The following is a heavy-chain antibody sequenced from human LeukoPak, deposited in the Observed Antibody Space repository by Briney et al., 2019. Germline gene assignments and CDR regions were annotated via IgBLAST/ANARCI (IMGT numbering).Heavy chain of an antibody. CDR1: GFTVSSNY. CDR3: ASDYSKYDPHIRMDV. J-gene: IGHJ6*03. D-gene: IGHD4-11*01. V-gene: IGHV3-66*02. Sequence: GGSLRLSCAASGFTVSSNYMIWVRQARGKGLEWVSVIYSGGSTYYADSVKGRYTISRDNSKNTVYLQMNSLRTEDTAVYYCASDYSKYDPHIRMDVWGKGTTVTVSS. CDR2: IYSGGST.